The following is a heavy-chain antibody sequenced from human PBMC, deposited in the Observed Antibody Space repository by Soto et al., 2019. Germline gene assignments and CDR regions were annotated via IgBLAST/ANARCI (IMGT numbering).Heavy chain of an antibody. CDR3: ATDYTVTTFPRQTYYYYGMDV. J-gene: IGHJ6*02. V-gene: IGHV1-24*01. Sequence: VASVKVSCKVSGYTLTELSMHWVRQAPGKGLEWMGGFDPEDGETIYAQKFQGRVTMTEDTSTDTAYMELSSLRSEDTAVYYCATDYTVTTFPRQTYYYYGMDVWGQGTTVTVSS. CDR1: GYTLTELS. D-gene: IGHD4-17*01. CDR2: FDPEDGET.